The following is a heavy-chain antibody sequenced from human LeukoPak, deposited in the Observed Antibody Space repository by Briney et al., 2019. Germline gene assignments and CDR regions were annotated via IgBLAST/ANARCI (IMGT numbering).Heavy chain of an antibody. CDR2: INHSGST. J-gene: IGHJ4*02. CDR1: GGSFSGYY. CDR3: ARGRWGGLRFLEWLFYFDY. Sequence: SETLSLTCAVYGGSFSGYYWSWIRQPPGKGLEWIGEINHSGSTNYNPSLKSRVTISVDTSKNQFSLKLSSVTAADTAAYYCARGRWGGLRFLEWLFYFDYWGQGTLVTVSS. V-gene: IGHV4-34*01. D-gene: IGHD3-3*01.